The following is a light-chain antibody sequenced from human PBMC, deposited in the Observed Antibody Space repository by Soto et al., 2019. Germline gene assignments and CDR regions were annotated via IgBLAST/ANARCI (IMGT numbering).Light chain of an antibody. CDR1: SSNIGRNP. J-gene: IGLJ2*01. Sequence: QSVLTQPPSASGTPGQRVTISCSGSSSNIGRNPVSWYQQLPGMAPKLLIYGHDQRPSGVPDRFSGSKSGTSASLAISGLQSEDEADYYCAAWDDSLNGVVFGGGTKVTVL. CDR2: GHD. CDR3: AAWDDSLNGVV. V-gene: IGLV1-44*01.